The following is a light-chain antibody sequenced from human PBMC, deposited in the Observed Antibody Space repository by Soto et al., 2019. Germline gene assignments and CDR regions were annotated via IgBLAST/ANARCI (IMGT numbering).Light chain of an antibody. CDR1: QGVSSY. V-gene: IGKV1-8*01. CDR3: HQYYTYPYT. Sequence: AIRMTQSPPSLSASTGDRVTITCRASQGVSSYLAWYQQKPGKAPELLIYAASTLQSGVPSRFSGSGSGTDFTLTISCLQSEDFADYYCHQYYTYPYTFGQGTKLEIK. CDR2: AAS. J-gene: IGKJ2*01.